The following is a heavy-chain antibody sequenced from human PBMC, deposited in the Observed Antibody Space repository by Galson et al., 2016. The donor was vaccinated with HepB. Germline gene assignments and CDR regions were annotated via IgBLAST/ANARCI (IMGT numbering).Heavy chain of an antibody. CDR1: GFFFSGRA. Sequence: SLRLSCAASGFFFSGRAMSWVRQAPGKGLEWVSGINNGAATTGYAASVKGRFTISIDNSKNTLYLQMNSLRTEDTAVYYCARDDYSGGRGSPDYWGQGTLVTVSS. CDR3: ARDDYSGGRGSPDY. D-gene: IGHD4/OR15-4a*01. J-gene: IGHJ4*02. CDR2: INNGAATT. V-gene: IGHV3-23*01.